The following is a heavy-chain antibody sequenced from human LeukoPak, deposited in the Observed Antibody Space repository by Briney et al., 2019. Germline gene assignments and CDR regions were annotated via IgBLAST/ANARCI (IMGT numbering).Heavy chain of an antibody. J-gene: IGHJ3*01. CDR3: ARDRDSNGWTVAFDF. V-gene: IGHV4-38-2*02. CDR1: GYSISSGYY. CDR2: IYHSGST. Sequence: SETLSLTCGVPGYSISSGYYWGWIRQPPGKGLEWIGSIYHSGSTYYNASLKSRVTISVDTSKDQFSLELSSVTAADTAVYYCARDRDSNGWTVAFDFWGQGTMVTVSS. D-gene: IGHD6-19*01.